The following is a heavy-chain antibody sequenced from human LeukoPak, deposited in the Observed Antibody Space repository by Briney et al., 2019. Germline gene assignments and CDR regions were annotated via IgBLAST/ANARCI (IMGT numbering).Heavy chain of an antibody. CDR1: GTSISSGDYY. CDR3: ATLNNPFTMVRGVIFGY. Sequence: PSQTLSLTCTVSGTSISSGDYYWGWIRQPPGKGLEWIGSIYYSGSTYYNPSLKSRVTISVDTSKNQFSLKLSSVTAADTAVYYCATLNNPFTMVRGVIFGYWGQGTLVTVSS. V-gene: IGHV4-39*01. CDR2: IYYSGST. J-gene: IGHJ4*02. D-gene: IGHD3-10*01.